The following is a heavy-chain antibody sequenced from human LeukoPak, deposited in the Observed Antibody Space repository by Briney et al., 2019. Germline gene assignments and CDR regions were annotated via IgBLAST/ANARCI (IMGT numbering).Heavy chain of an antibody. CDR1: GFTFSSYS. CDR2: ISSSSSYI. J-gene: IGHJ4*02. V-gene: IGHV3-21*01. D-gene: IGHD3-10*01. Sequence: GGSLRLSCAASGFTFSSYSMNWVRQAPGKGLEWVSSISSSSSYIYYADSVKGRFTIPRDNAKNSLYLQMNSLRAEDTAVYYCARDQESGSGIFDYWGQGTLVTVSS. CDR3: ARDQESGSGIFDY.